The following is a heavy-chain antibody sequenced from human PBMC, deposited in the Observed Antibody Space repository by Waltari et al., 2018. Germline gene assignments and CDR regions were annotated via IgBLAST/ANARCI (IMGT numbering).Heavy chain of an antibody. CDR2: ITRSSKYR. D-gene: IGHD2-21*01. J-gene: IGHJ4*02. CDR3: ARVGPPYCGGDCYPESY. CDR1: GFTFSLYP. Sequence: EVQLVESGGGLVKPGGSLRLSCAASGFTFSLYPMTLVRQSPGKGLEWVSSITRSSKYRYYADSVKGRFTISRDNGRNSLYLEMNSLRAEDTAVYYCARVGPPYCGGDCYPESYWGQGTLVTVSS. V-gene: IGHV3-21*01.